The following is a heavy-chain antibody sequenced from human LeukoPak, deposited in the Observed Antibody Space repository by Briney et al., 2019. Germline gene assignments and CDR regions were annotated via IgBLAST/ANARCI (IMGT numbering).Heavy chain of an antibody. CDR3: ARGADPYDAFDI. Sequence: TGGSLRLSCAASGFTFSSYAMSWVRQAPGKGLEWVSSISSSSSYIYYADSVKGRFTISRDNAKNSLYLQMNSLRAEDTAVYYCARGADPYDAFDIWGQGTMVTVSS. CDR1: GFTFSSYA. CDR2: ISSSSSYI. D-gene: IGHD3-16*01. V-gene: IGHV3-21*01. J-gene: IGHJ3*02.